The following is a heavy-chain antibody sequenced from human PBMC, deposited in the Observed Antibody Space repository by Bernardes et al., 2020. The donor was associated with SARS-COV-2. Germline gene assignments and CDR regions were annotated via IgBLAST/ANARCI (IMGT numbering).Heavy chain of an antibody. CDR3: ARDGVAVAGGYYYYGMDD. CDR1: GFTFSSYW. CDR2: IKQDGSEK. V-gene: IGHV3-7*01. D-gene: IGHD6-19*01. J-gene: IGHJ6*02. Sequence: GGSLRLSCAASGFTFSSYWMSWVRQAPGKGLEWVANIKQDGSEKYYVDTVKGRFTISRDNAKNSLYLQMNSLRAEDTAVYYCARDGVAVAGGYYYYGMDDWVQETTVTVS.